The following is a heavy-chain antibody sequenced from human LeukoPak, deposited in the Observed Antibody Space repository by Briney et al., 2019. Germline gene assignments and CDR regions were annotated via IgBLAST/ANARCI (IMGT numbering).Heavy chain of an antibody. Sequence: ASVKVSCKASGYTFTGYYMHWVRQAPGQGLEWMGWINPNSGGTNYAQKFQGRVTMTRDTSISTAYMEPSRLRSDDTAVYYCARVGSDILTGKGVYYMDVWGKGTTVTVSS. CDR1: GYTFTGYY. V-gene: IGHV1-2*02. J-gene: IGHJ6*03. CDR3: ARVGSDILTGKGVYYMDV. CDR2: INPNSGGT. D-gene: IGHD3-9*01.